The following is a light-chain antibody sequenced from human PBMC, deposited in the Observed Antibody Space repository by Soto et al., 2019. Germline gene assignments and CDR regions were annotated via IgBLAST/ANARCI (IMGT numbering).Light chain of an antibody. V-gene: IGKV3-20*01. Sequence: IVMKQSPATLSVTQGERATLSCRASQSVSSNLAWYQQKPGQAPRLLIFGASSRAPGIPDRFIGSGSGTDFTLTIGRLEPEDFAVYYCQQFGSLGTFGQGTKVDIK. CDR2: GAS. CDR1: QSVSSN. J-gene: IGKJ1*01. CDR3: QQFGSLGT.